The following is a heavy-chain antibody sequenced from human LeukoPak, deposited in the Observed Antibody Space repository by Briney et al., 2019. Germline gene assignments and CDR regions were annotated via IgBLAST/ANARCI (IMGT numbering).Heavy chain of an antibody. CDR2: IYSGGST. CDR1: GFTVSSNY. D-gene: IGHD5-12*01. J-gene: IGHJ4*02. Sequence: GGSLRLSCAASGFTVSSNYMSWVRQAPGKGLEWVSIIYSGGSTYYADSVKGRFTTSRDNSKNTLYLQMNSLRAEDTAVYYCAKDQRQYGGSPFDYWGQGTLVTVSS. V-gene: IGHV3-53*05. CDR3: AKDQRQYGGSPFDY.